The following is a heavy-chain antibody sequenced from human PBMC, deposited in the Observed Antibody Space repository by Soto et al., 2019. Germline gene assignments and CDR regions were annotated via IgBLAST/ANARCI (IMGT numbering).Heavy chain of an antibody. CDR1: GFTFSDYV. CDR3: AKGRILFDP. V-gene: IGHV3-23*01. CDR2: ISGTGSNT. J-gene: IGHJ5*02. D-gene: IGHD5-18*01. Sequence: EVQLLESGGGLVQPGGSLRLSCAASGFTFSDYVMSWVRQTPGKGLQWVSTISGTGSNTYYADSVKGRFTISRDNSKNTLYLQMNSLRAEDTAIYYCAKGRILFDPWGQGTLVTVSS.